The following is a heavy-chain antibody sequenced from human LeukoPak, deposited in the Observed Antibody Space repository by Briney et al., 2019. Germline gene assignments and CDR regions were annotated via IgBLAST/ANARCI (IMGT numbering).Heavy chain of an antibody. CDR3: ARRLYCSGGSCHLSFDY. CDR1: GFTFSSYG. J-gene: IGHJ4*02. D-gene: IGHD2-15*01. Sequence: GGSLRLSCAASGFTFSSYGMNWVRQAPGKGLEWVSYISSSSSTIYYADSVKGRFTISRDNAKNSLYLQMNSLRAEDTAVYYCARRLYCSGGSCHLSFDYWGQGTLVTVSS. CDR2: ISSSSSTI. V-gene: IGHV3-48*01.